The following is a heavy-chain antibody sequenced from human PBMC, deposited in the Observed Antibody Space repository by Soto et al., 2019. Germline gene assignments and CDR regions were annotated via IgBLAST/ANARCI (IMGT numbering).Heavy chain of an antibody. V-gene: IGHV4-59*01. CDR2: IYYSGST. J-gene: IGHJ3*02. Sequence: PSETLSLTCTVSGGPISSYYWSWIRQPPGKGLEWIGYIYYSGSTNYNPSLKSRVTISVDTSKNQFSLKLSSVTAADTAVYYCARAGYSYGEDAFDIWGQGTMVT. CDR3: ARAGYSYGEDAFDI. CDR1: GGPISSYY. D-gene: IGHD5-18*01.